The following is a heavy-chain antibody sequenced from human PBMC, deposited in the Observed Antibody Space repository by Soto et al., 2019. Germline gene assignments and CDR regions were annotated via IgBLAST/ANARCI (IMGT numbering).Heavy chain of an antibody. V-gene: IGHV3-23*01. D-gene: IGHD3-9*01. Sequence: GGSLRLSCAASGFTFSSYAMSWVRQAPGKGLEWVSAISGSGGSTYYADSVKGRFTISRDNSKNTLYLQMNSLRAEDTAVYYCAKVQPDHYDILTGYSQYYFDYWGQGTLVTVSS. CDR1: GFTFSSYA. CDR3: AKVQPDHYDILTGYSQYYFDY. J-gene: IGHJ4*02. CDR2: ISGSGGST.